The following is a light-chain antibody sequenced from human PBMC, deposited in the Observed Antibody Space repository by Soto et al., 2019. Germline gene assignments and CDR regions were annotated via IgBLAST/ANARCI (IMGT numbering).Light chain of an antibody. Sequence: DIQMTQSPSTLSGSLGDRVTMTCRASQSISSWLAWYQQKLGRAPRLLIYDASSLESGVPSRFSGSGYGTEFTLTISSLQPDDFATYYCQQYNTYSSLTFGGGTKVDIK. V-gene: IGKV1-5*01. J-gene: IGKJ4*01. CDR3: QQYNTYSSLT. CDR2: DAS. CDR1: QSISSW.